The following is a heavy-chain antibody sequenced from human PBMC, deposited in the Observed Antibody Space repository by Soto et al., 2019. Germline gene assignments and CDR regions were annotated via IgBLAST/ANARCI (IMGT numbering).Heavy chain of an antibody. CDR1: GFSFSNYA. J-gene: IGHJ6*02. CDR2: IRDSSRDT. CDR3: ASRGRYYGMDV. V-gene: IGHV3-23*01. D-gene: IGHD3-10*01. Sequence: GGSLRLSCAASGFSFSNYAMSWVRQAPGKGLERVSSIRDSSRDTYYADSAKGRFTISRDNSKNTLYLQMYSLRGEDTAVYYCASRGRYYGMDVWGQGTTVTVSS.